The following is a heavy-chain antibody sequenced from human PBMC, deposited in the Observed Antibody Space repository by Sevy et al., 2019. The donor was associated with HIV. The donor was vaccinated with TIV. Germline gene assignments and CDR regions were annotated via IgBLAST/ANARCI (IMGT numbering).Heavy chain of an antibody. D-gene: IGHD6-19*01. CDR2: LSGSGGST. V-gene: IGHV3-23*01. Sequence: GGSLRLSCAASGFSFSSYAMSWVRQAPGKGLEWVSGLSGSGGSTYYADSVKGRFTISRDNSKNTLYLQMNSLRAEDTALYYCAKDIDSSGYYYFDYWGQGTLVTVSS. J-gene: IGHJ4*02. CDR1: GFSFSSYA. CDR3: AKDIDSSGYYYFDY.